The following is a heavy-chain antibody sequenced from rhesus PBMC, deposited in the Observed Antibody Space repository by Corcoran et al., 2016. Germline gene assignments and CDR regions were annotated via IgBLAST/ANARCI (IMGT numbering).Heavy chain of an antibody. D-gene: IGHD6-31*01. CDR3: TRASYSSGWGDY. J-gene: IGHJ4*01. CDR1: VYTFTSYY. Sequence: QVHLVRSGAEIKQPGASVKLSCQASVYTFTSYYMTWVSQASGQGLECIGLISPYNGNKGYAQNFQGRVTITTDSSTTTVYMELSSLRSEDTAVYYCTRASYSSGWGDYWGQGVLVTVSS. CDR2: ISPYNGNK. V-gene: IGHV1-180*01.